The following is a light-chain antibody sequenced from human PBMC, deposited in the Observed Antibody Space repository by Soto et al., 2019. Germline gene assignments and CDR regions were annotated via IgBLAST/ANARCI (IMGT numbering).Light chain of an antibody. Sequence: QSALTQPASVSGSPGQSITISCTGTSSDVGGYNYVSWYQKHPGKAPKLMISGVTNRPAGVSNRFSGSKSGNTASLTITGLQAADEADYYCSSYTTRSTWVFGGGTKLTVL. CDR1: SSDVGGYNY. CDR3: SSYTTRSTWV. CDR2: GVT. V-gene: IGLV2-14*01. J-gene: IGLJ3*02.